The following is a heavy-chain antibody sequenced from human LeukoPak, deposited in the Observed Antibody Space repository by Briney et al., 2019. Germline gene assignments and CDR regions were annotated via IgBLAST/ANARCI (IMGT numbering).Heavy chain of an antibody. V-gene: IGHV3-43D*03. J-gene: IGHJ4*02. D-gene: IGHD6-6*01. Sequence: PGGSLRLSCAASGFTFSNYGMSWVRQAPGKGLEWVSLIRWDGGNTYYADSVKGRFTISRDNSKNSLYLQMNSLRPEDTALYYCAKGHKLPSRSPMIDYWGQGTLVTVSS. CDR2: IRWDGGNT. CDR3: AKGHKLPSRSPMIDY. CDR1: GFTFSNYG.